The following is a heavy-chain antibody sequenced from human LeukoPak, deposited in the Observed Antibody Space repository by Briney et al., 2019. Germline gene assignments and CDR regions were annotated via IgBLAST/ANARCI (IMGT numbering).Heavy chain of an antibody. CDR1: GFTFSSYW. Sequence: GGSLRLSCAASGFTFSSYWMNWVRQAPGKGLEWVANIKQDGSEKYYVDSVKGRFTISRDNAKNSLYLQMNSLRAEDTAVYYCAREGSYHDSSGYYSSFDYWGQGTLVTVSS. D-gene: IGHD3-22*01. CDR2: IKQDGSEK. J-gene: IGHJ4*02. V-gene: IGHV3-7*03. CDR3: AREGSYHDSSGYYSSFDY.